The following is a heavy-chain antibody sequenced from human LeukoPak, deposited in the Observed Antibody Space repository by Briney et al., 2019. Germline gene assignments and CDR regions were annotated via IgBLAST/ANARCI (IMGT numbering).Heavy chain of an antibody. D-gene: IGHD3-10*01. CDR1: GYTFTGYY. Sequence: ASVKVSCKASGYTFTGYYMHWVRQAPGQGLEWMGWINPNSGGTNYAQKFQGRVTMTRDTSISTAYMELSRLRSDDTAVYYRATGGVLLWFGVYGMDVWGQGTTVTVSS. CDR2: INPNSGGT. CDR3: ATGGVLLWFGVYGMDV. V-gene: IGHV1-2*02. J-gene: IGHJ6*02.